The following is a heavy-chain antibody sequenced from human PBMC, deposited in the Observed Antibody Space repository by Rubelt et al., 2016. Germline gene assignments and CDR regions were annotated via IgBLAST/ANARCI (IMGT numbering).Heavy chain of an antibody. CDR3: ARDLPTSGDWNYPMEVDY. Sequence: QVQLVQSGAEVKKPGASVKVSCTASGYTFTSYAMHWVRRAPGHRLEWMGWINAGNGNTNYSQEFQGRVTITMDTSASTAYMELSSLRSEDTAVYYCARDLPTSGDWNYPMEVDYWGQGTLVTVSS. J-gene: IGHJ4*02. V-gene: IGHV1-3*01. D-gene: IGHD1-7*01. CDR1: GYTFTSYA. CDR2: INAGNGNT.